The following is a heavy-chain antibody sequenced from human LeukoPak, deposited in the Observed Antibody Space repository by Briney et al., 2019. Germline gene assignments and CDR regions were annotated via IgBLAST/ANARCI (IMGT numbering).Heavy chain of an antibody. V-gene: IGHV4-39*07. CDR2: IYYSGRT. Sequence: SETLSLTCTVSGGSISSSNHYWGWIRPPPGKRLECIGSIYYSGRTYSNPSLKSRVTISVDTSKNQFSLKLSSVTAADTAVYYCARILYSSNIDYWGQGTLVTVSS. J-gene: IGHJ4*02. CDR1: GGSISSSNHY. D-gene: IGHD6-19*01. CDR3: ARILYSSNIDY.